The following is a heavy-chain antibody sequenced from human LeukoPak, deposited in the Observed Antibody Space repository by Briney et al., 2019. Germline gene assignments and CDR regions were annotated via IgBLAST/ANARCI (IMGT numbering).Heavy chain of an antibody. D-gene: IGHD6-19*01. CDR3: AKATLQWLVQAEYFQH. CDR2: ISYDGSNK. CDR1: GFTFSSYG. J-gene: IGHJ1*01. V-gene: IGHV3-30*18. Sequence: GGSLRLSCAASGFTFSSYGMHWVRQAPGKGLEWVAVISYDGSNKYYADSVKGRFTISRDNSKNTLYLQVNSLRAEDTAVYYCAKATLQWLVQAEYFQHWGQGTLVTVSS.